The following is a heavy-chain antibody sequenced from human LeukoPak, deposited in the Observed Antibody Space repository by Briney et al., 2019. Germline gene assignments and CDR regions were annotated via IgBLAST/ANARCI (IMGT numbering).Heavy chain of an antibody. CDR2: IIPIFGTA. D-gene: IGHD3-22*01. CDR3: AQGDSSGYYRGIWFDP. Sequence: ASVKVSCKASGGTFSSYAISWVRQAPGQGLEWMGGIIPIFGTANYAQKFQGRVTITADESTSTAYMELSSLRSEDTAVYYCAQGDSSGYYRGIWFDPWGQGTLVTVSS. V-gene: IGHV1-69*13. J-gene: IGHJ5*02. CDR1: GGTFSSYA.